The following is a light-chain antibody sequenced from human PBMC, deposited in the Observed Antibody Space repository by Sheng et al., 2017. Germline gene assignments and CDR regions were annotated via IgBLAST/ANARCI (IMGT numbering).Light chain of an antibody. V-gene: IGLV2-14*02. CDR3: SSYTSSGTLV. CDR1: SSDIGNYDL. J-gene: IGLJ2*01. Sequence: QSALTQPASVSGSPGQSITISCTGTSSDIGNYDLVSWYQQHPGKVPKLMIYDVGNRPSGVFDRFSGSKSGNTASLTISGLQAEDEADYYCSSYTSSGTLVFGGGTKLTVL. CDR2: DVG.